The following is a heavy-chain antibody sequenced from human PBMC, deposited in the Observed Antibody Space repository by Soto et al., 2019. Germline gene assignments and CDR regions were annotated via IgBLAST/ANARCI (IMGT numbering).Heavy chain of an antibody. J-gene: IGHJ5*02. CDR2: IHYSRST. CDR3: AGFSEVAATEINWFDP. Sequence: PSETLSLTCTVSGASINSGDYYWSWIRQPPGKGLEWIGHIHYSRSTYYNPSHKSRITISVDTSKNQFSLKMSSVTAADTDVYYLAGFSEVAATEINWFDPWGQGTLVTVSS. D-gene: IGHD2-15*01. V-gene: IGHV4-30-4*02. CDR1: GASINSGDYY.